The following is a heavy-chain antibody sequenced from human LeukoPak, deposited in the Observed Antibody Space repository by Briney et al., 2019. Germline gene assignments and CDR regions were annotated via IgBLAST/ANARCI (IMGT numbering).Heavy chain of an antibody. CDR3: AKVYHYGSGGYLTNLEP. D-gene: IGHD3-10*01. V-gene: IGHV3-30*02. Sequence: GVSLRLSCAASAFTFSSYGMQCLRQAPGNELEGGAFIRYDGRNNYYTDSVKVLFTISRYNCKNTLHLQINSPRPTDMSLYYCAKVYHYGSGGYLTNLEPWGEGRRVTVFS. J-gene: IGHJ5*02. CDR2: IRYDGRNN. CDR1: AFTFSSYG.